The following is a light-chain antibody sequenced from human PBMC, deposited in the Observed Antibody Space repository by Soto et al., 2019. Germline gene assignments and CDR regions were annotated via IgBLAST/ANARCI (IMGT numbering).Light chain of an antibody. V-gene: IGKV3-20*01. Sequence: EIVLTQSPGTLSLSPGERATLSCRASQSISDTFLAWYQHKPGQAPRVLIYGASRRATGLPDRFSGSGSGTDFTLTIRRLEPEDFALYYCQQYYSSWTFGQGTKVEMK. CDR2: GAS. J-gene: IGKJ1*01. CDR3: QQYYSSWT. CDR1: QSISDTF.